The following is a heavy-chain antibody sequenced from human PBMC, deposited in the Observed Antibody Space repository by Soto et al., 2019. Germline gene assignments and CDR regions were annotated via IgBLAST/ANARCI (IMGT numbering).Heavy chain of an antibody. CDR1: GFSLSSSGVG. J-gene: IGHJ4*02. V-gene: IGHV2-5*02. Sequence: QITLKESGPTLVKPTQTLTLTCTFSGFSLSSSGVGVGWIRQPPGKALEWLTFIYWDDDKRYSPSLKSRLTITKDTSKNQVHLTLTNIDPVDTAAHSCGRLLGADITYAFDSWGQGTLLTVSS. CDR2: IYWDDDK. CDR3: GRLLGADITYAFDS. D-gene: IGHD2-2*01.